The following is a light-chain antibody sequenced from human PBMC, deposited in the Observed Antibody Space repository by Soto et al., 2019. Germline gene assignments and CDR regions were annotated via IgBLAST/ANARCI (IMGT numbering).Light chain of an antibody. CDR3: QQRNIWPPVT. V-gene: IGKV3-11*01. Sequence: MTQSPSTLSGAREERSTRSSRASQNILRNLAWYQQKPGQAPRLLIYGAFNRAAGIPASFSGSGSGTDFTLTISSLELEDFAVYYCQQRNIWPPVTFGQGTRLEIK. CDR1: QNILRN. J-gene: IGKJ5*01. CDR2: GAF.